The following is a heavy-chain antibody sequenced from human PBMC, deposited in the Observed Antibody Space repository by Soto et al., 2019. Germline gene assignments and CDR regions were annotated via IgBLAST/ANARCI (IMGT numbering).Heavy chain of an antibody. V-gene: IGHV1-18*04. CDR2: ISFNNGDT. Sequence: QVQLVQSGPEVKKPGASVKVSCKTSGYTFSSYTISWVRQAPGQGLEWMGWISFNNGDTKYAQKFQGRVTMTTDTSTSIAHMELRSLRSDDTAVYYCARDRDVVLVPPTTYDYYYYGMDVWGQGTTVTVSS. CDR1: GYTFSSYT. CDR3: ARDRDVVLVPPTTYDYYYYGMDV. D-gene: IGHD2-8*02. J-gene: IGHJ6*02.